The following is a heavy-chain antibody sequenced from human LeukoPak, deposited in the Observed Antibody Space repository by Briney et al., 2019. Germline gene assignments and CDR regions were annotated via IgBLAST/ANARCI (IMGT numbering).Heavy chain of an antibody. J-gene: IGHJ4*02. Sequence: GESLKISCKGSGYSFTSYWIGWVRQMPGKGLEWMGIIYPGDSDTRYSPSFQGQVTISADKSISTAYLQWSSLKASDTAMFYCARSPKHVAYNSGLDYFDFWGQGTLVTVSS. CDR3: ARSPKHVAYNSGLDYFDF. V-gene: IGHV5-51*01. D-gene: IGHD5-12*01. CDR1: GYSFTSYW. CDR2: IYPGDSDT.